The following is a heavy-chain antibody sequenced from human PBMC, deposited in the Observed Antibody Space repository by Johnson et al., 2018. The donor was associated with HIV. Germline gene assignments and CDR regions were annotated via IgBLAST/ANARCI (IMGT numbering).Heavy chain of an antibody. D-gene: IGHD3-10*01. V-gene: IGHV3-74*02. Sequence: VQLVESGGGLIQPGGSLRLSCAASGFTFSSYGMHWVRQAPGKGLVWVSRIKSDGTSTNYADSVKGRFTISRDNAKDTLYLQLNSLTAEDTAVDYCARAGVVFGLWGQGTMVTVSS. J-gene: IGHJ3*01. CDR3: ARAGVVFGL. CDR2: IKSDGTST. CDR1: GFTFSSYG.